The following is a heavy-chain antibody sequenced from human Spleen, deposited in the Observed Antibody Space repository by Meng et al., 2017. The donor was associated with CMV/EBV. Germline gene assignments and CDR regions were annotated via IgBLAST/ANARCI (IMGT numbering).Heavy chain of an antibody. CDR3: ARRGPGYDFDY. CDR2: IYPGDSDT. J-gene: IGHJ4*02. D-gene: IGHD5-12*01. Sequence: GESLKISCKASGYSFTNYWIGWVRQMPGKGLEWMGIIYPGDSDTRYSPSFQGQVTISADKSISTAYLQWSSLKASDTAIYCCARRGPGYDFDYWGQGILVTVSS. CDR1: GYSFTNYW. V-gene: IGHV5-51*01.